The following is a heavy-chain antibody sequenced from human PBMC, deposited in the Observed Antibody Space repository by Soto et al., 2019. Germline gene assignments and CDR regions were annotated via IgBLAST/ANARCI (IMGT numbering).Heavy chain of an antibody. D-gene: IGHD4-17*01. CDR3: TTISRIPYGDFNY. J-gene: IGHJ4*02. Sequence: GGSLRLSCAASGFTFSNAWMSWVRQAPGKGLEWVGRIKSKTDGGTTDYAAPVKGRFTISRDDSKNTLYLQMNSLKTEDTAVYYCTTISRIPYGDFNYWGQGTLVTVSS. CDR2: IKSKTDGGTT. CDR1: GFTFSNAW. V-gene: IGHV3-15*01.